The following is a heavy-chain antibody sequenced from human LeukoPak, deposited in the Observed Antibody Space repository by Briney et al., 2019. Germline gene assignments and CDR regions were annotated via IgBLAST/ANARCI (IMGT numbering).Heavy chain of an antibody. Sequence: ASVKVSCKGSNYTFTSYPINWVRQAPGQGLEWMGWISAYNGNTNYAQKLQGRVTMTTDTSTSTAYMELRSLRSDDTAVYYCARVPRIFGVVIMDYWGQGTLVTVSS. D-gene: IGHD3-3*02. J-gene: IGHJ4*02. CDR3: ARVPRIFGVVIMDY. CDR2: ISAYNGNT. V-gene: IGHV1-18*04. CDR1: NYTFTSYP.